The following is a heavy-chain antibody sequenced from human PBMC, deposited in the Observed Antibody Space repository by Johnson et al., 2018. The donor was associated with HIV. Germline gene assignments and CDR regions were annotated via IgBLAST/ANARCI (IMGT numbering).Heavy chain of an antibody. J-gene: IGHJ3*02. V-gene: IGHV3-20*04. CDR1: GFTFDDYG. Sequence: VQLVESGGGLVQPGGSRRLSCAVSGFTFDDYGMSWVRQVPGKGLEWVSGINWNGGSTGYGDSVKGRFTISRDNSKNTLYLQMNSLRTDDTAVYYCARDWDYAHAFDIWGQGTMVTVSS. CDR3: ARDWDYAHAFDI. D-gene: IGHD4-17*01. CDR2: INWNGGST.